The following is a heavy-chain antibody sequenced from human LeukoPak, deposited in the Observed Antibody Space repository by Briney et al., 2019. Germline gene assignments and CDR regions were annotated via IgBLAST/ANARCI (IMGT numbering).Heavy chain of an antibody. J-gene: IGHJ4*02. CDR3: ARGQWFGELSYFDY. CDR2: IIPIFGTA. Sequence: SVKVSCKASGGTFSSYAIRWVRQAPGQGLEWMGRIIPIFGTANYAQKFQGRVTITTDESTSTAYMELSSLRSEDTAVYSRARGQWFGELSYFDYWGQGTLVTVSS. CDR1: GGTFSSYA. D-gene: IGHD3-10*01. V-gene: IGHV1-69*05.